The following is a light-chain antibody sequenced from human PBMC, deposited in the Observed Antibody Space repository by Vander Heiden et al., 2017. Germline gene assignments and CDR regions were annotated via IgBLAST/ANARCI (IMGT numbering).Light chain of an antibody. V-gene: IGKV1-33*01. Sequence: DIQMTQSPSSLSVSVGDRVTITCQASQGISNYLNWYQQKPGKAPKLLSYDASNLETGVPSRFSGSGSGTDFTFTISSLQPEDIATYYCQQCYNLPSTFGQGTKLEIK. J-gene: IGKJ2*01. CDR1: QGISNY. CDR2: DAS. CDR3: QQCYNLPST.